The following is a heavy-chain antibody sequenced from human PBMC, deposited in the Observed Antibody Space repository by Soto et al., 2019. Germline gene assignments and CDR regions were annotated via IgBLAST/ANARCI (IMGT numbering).Heavy chain of an antibody. CDR2: ISAYNGNT. D-gene: IGHD3-10*01. CDR1: GYTFTSYG. J-gene: IGHJ4*02. Sequence: QVQLVQSGAEVKKPGASVKVSCKASGYTFTSYGISWVRQAPGQGLAWMGWISAYNGNTNYAQKLQGRFTMTTDTSTSKAYMELRSLRSDDTDVYYCARDLTSEWFGELIFDYWGQGTLVTVSS. V-gene: IGHV1-18*01. CDR3: ARDLTSEWFGELIFDY.